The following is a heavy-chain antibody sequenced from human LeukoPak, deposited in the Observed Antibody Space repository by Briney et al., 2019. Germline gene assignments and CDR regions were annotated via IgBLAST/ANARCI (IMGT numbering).Heavy chain of an antibody. Sequence: GGSLRLSCAASGFTFSSYAMSWVRQAPGKGLEWVSAISGSGGSTYYADSVKGRFTISRDNSKNTLYLQMNSLRAEDTAVYYCAKDPRGGTYYYDSSGYYWGQGTLVTVSS. CDR1: GFTFSSYA. J-gene: IGHJ4*02. V-gene: IGHV3-23*01. D-gene: IGHD3-22*01. CDR3: AKDPRGGTYYYDSSGYY. CDR2: ISGSGGST.